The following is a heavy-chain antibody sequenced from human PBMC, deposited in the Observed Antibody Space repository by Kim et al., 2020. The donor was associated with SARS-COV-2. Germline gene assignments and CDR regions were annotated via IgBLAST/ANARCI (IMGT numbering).Heavy chain of an antibody. CDR3: AKDIDITMVVVVMRGNTFDI. Sequence: GGPLRLSCAASGFTFDDYAMHWVRQAPGKGLEWVSLSSGDGGSTYYADSVKGRFTISRDNSKNSLYLQMNSLRTEDTALYYCAKDIDITMVVVVMRGNTFDIWGQGTMVTVSS. V-gene: IGHV3-43*02. J-gene: IGHJ3*02. CDR2: SSGDGGST. D-gene: IGHD3-22*01. CDR1: GFTFDDYA.